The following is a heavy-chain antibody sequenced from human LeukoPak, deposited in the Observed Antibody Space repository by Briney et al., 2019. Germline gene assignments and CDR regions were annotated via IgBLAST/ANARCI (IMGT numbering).Heavy chain of an antibody. J-gene: IGHJ4*02. V-gene: IGHV1-69*13. Sequence: GASVKVSCKASGYTFTSYGISWVRQAPGQGLEWMGGIIPIFGTANYAQKFQGRVTITADESTSTAYMELSSLRSEDTAVYYCASAYSSSWYGGADYWGQGTLVTVSS. CDR3: ASAYSSSWYGGADY. CDR1: GYTFTSYG. CDR2: IIPIFGTA. D-gene: IGHD6-13*01.